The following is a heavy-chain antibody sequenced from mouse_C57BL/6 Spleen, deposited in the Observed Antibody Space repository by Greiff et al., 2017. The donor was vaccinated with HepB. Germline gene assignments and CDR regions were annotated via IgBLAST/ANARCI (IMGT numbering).Heavy chain of an antibody. Sequence: QVQLKESGPELVKPGASVKISCKASGYAFSSSWMNWVKQRPGKGLEWIGRIYPGDGDTNYNGKFKGKATLTADKSSSTAYMQLSSLTSEDSAVYFCAREGLGRDYFDYWGQGTTLTVSS. D-gene: IGHD4-1*01. V-gene: IGHV1-82*01. CDR2: IYPGDGDT. CDR3: AREGLGRDYFDY. J-gene: IGHJ2*01. CDR1: GYAFSSSW.